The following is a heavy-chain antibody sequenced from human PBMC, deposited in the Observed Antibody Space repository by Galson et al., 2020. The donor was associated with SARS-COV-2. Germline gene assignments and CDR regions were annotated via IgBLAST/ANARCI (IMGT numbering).Heavy chain of an antibody. V-gene: IGHV1-69*13. CDR1: GGTFSSYA. J-gene: IGHJ6*02. CDR2: IIPIFGTA. D-gene: IGHD1-7*01. Sequence: SVKVSCKASGGTFSSYAISWVRQAPGQGLEWMGGIIPIFGTANYAQKFQGRVTITADESTSTAYMELSSLRSEDTAVYYCAREPPNWNYALSGSYYYYYYGMDVWGQGTTVTVSS. CDR3: AREPPNWNYALSGSYYYYYYGMDV.